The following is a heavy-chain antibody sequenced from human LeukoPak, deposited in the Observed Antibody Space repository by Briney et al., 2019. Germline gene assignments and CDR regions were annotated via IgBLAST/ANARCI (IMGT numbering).Heavy chain of an antibody. J-gene: IGHJ4*02. V-gene: IGHV3-66*01. CDR1: GFTVSTNY. D-gene: IGHD3-10*01. Sequence: GGSLRLSCAASGFTVSTNYMSSVRQAPGKGLEWVSVIYSGDTTFYADSVRGKFTISRDNSKNTLYLQMNSLRAEDTAVYYCASILRSSSGYYFDYWGQGTLVTVSS. CDR2: IYSGDTT. CDR3: ASILRSSSGYYFDY.